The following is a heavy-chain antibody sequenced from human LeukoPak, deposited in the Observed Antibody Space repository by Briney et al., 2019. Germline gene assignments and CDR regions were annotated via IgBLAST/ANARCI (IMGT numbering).Heavy chain of an antibody. Sequence: SETLSLTCTVSGGSISSGGYYWSRLRQHPGKGLEWIGYIYYSGSTYYHPSLKSRVTISVDTSKNQFSLKLSSVTAADTAVYYCARSLPALSYAVDYWGQGTLVTVSS. CDR1: GGSISSGGYY. V-gene: IGHV4-31*03. CDR2: IYYSGST. D-gene: IGHD4-17*01. J-gene: IGHJ4*02. CDR3: ARSLPALSYAVDY.